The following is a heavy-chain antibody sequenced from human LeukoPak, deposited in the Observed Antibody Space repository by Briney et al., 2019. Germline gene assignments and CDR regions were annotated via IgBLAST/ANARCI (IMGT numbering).Heavy chain of an antibody. V-gene: IGHV3-7*01. D-gene: IGHD3-22*01. Sequence: GGSLRLSCAVSGFTFSSYWMTWVRQAPGKGLEWVANIKQDGSQKYYVDSVKGRFTISRDNAKNSLYLQMNSLRAEDTAVYYCARRPPFDSSGSDYWGQGTLVTVSS. CDR3: ARRPPFDSSGSDY. CDR1: GFTFSSYW. J-gene: IGHJ4*02. CDR2: IKQDGSQK.